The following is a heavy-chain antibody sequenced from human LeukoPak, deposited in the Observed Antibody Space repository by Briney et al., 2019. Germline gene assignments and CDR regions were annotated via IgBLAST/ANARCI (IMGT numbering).Heavy chain of an antibody. CDR2: IYYSGST. J-gene: IGHJ4*02. CDR1: GGSISSSSYY. D-gene: IGHD5/OR15-5a*01. CDR3: ARDRGYSVYIDY. V-gene: IGHV4-39*07. Sequence: SETLSLTCTVSGGSISSSSYYWGWIRQPPGKGLEWIGSIYYSGSTNYNPSLKSRVTISVDTSKNQFSLKLSSVTAADTAVYYCARDRGYSVYIDYWGQGTLVTVSS.